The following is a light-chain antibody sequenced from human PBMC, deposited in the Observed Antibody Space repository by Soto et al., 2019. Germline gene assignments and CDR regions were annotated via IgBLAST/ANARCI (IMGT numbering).Light chain of an antibody. V-gene: IGLV2-14*03. CDR3: TSYTSSSTLV. J-gene: IGLJ2*01. CDR2: DVS. Sequence: QSALTQPASVSGSPGRSITVSCTGTSSDVGGHNYVAWYQHHPGKAPKLIIYDVSDRPSGVSNRFSGSKSGNTASLTISGLQAEDEADYYCTSYTSSSTLVFGGGTKLTVL. CDR1: SSDVGGHNY.